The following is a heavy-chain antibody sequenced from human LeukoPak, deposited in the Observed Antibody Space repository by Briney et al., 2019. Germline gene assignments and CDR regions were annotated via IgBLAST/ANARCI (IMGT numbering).Heavy chain of an antibody. J-gene: IGHJ4*02. Sequence: SETLSPTCAVYGGSFSGYYWSWIRQPPGKGLEWIGEINDSGSSNYNPSLKSRVTISVDMSKNQFSLKLSSVTAADTAVYYCARGQVVRDYWGQGTLVTVSS. CDR3: ARGQVVRDY. V-gene: IGHV4-34*01. CDR1: GGSFSGYY. D-gene: IGHD2-15*01. CDR2: INDSGSS.